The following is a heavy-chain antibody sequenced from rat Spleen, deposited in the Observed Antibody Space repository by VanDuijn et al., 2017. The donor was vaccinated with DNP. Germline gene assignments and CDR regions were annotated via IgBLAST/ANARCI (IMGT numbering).Heavy chain of an antibody. Sequence: EVQLVESGGGLVQPGNSLKLSCAASGFTFSDYAMAWVRQSPKKGLEWVASINTDAGTTYYPDSVRGRFTISRDNAENTVYLQMNSLRSEDTATYYCAKDGTYYGPYWFAYWGQGTLVTVSS. V-gene: IGHV5S23*01. D-gene: IGHD1-6*01. CDR3: AKDGTYYGPYWFAY. CDR1: GFTFSDYA. CDR2: INTDAGTT. J-gene: IGHJ3*01.